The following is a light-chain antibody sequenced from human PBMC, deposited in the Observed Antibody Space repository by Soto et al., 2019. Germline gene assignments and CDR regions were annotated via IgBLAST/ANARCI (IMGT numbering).Light chain of an antibody. CDR2: GAF. CDR3: QQYNNWPPWT. Sequence: EIVLTQSPATLSLSPGERATLSCRASQSFSSYLSWYQQKPGQSPRLLIYGAFTRATGIPARFSGSGSGTEFTLTISSLQSEDFAVYYCQQYNNWPPWTFGQGTKVDIK. J-gene: IGKJ1*01. V-gene: IGKV3-15*01. CDR1: QSFSSY.